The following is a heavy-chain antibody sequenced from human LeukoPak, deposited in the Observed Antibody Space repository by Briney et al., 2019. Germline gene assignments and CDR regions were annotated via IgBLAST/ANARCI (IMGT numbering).Heavy chain of an antibody. D-gene: IGHD6-19*01. CDR3: STGDRGWQDY. CDR2: IKRNTDPGTT. J-gene: IGHJ4*02. V-gene: IGHV3-15*01. Sequence: RGSLRLSCAASGLDFRNAWMSWVRQAPGKGLEWVAHIKRNTDPGTTSYVAPVEGRFTVSRDDSKNTLYLQMNSLKIEDTGVYYCSTGDRGWQDYWGRGTLVTVSS. CDR1: GLDFRNAW.